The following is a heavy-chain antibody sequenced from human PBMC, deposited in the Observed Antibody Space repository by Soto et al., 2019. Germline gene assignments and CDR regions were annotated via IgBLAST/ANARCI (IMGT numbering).Heavy chain of an antibody. V-gene: IGHV4-39*01. CDR3: LRLGAGGAYYYYGMDV. D-gene: IGHD1-26*01. J-gene: IGHJ6*02. CDR1: GRSITSSSCY. CDR2: IYYSGST. Sequence: PSETLSLTFTISGRSITSSSCYWAWIRQPPGKGLGWIGSIYYSGSTYYNPSLKSRVTISVDTSKNQFSLKLSSVTAADTAVYYCLRLGAGGAYYYYGMDVWGQGTTVT.